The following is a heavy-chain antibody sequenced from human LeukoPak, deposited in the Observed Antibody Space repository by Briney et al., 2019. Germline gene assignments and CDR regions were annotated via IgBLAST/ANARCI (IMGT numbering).Heavy chain of an antibody. V-gene: IGHV1-3*01. CDR2: INAGNGNT. D-gene: IGHD5-18*01. CDR1: GYTFTSYD. J-gene: IGHJ4*02. CDR3: ARDAGDTAIDY. Sequence: ASVKVSCKPSGYTFTSYDMHWVRQAPGQRLGGMGWINAGNGNTKYSQKFQGGVTITRYTSASTGYMELSSLRSEDTAVYYCARDAGDTAIDYWGQGTLVTVSS.